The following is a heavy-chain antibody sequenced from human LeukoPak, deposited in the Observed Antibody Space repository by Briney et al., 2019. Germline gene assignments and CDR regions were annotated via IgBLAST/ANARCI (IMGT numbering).Heavy chain of an antibody. Sequence: TGGSLRLSCAASALPPSNYAMSWVRQAPGKGLEWVSSISDGGWTAYTDSVKGRFFISRETATNTLYLQMNSLRDEDTAVYYCAKECDYGNTSHMPCYWGQGTLVTVSS. D-gene: IGHD4-17*01. V-gene: IGHV3-23*01. CDR2: ISDGGWT. CDR1: ALPPSNYA. J-gene: IGHJ4*02. CDR3: AKECDYGNTSHMPCY.